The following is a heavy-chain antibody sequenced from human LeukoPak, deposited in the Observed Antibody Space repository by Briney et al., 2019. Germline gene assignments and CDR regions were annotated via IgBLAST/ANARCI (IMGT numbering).Heavy chain of an antibody. V-gene: IGHV3-23*01. D-gene: IGHD4-17*01. CDR1: GFTFSNAW. J-gene: IGHJ4*02. CDR2: ISGSDGNT. Sequence: GGSLRLSCAASGFTFSNAWMSWVRQAPGKGLEWVSAISGSDGNTFYADSVKGRFTISRDNSKNTLSLQMNNLRAEDTALYYCARDSSVPYGITDWGQGTLVTVSS. CDR3: ARDSSVPYGITD.